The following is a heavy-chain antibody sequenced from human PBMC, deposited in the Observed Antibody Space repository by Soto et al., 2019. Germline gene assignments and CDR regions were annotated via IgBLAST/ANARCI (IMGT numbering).Heavy chain of an antibody. V-gene: IGHV4-31*03. D-gene: IGHD2-15*01. J-gene: IGHJ5*02. CDR2: IYYSGST. CDR1: GGSISSGGYY. CDR3: ASIVVVAATLRGGFDP. Sequence: KTSETLSLTCTVSGGSISSGGYYWSWIRQHPGKGLEWIGYIYYSGSTYYNPSLKSRVTISVDTSKNQFSLKLSSVTAADTAVYYCASIVVVAATLRGGFDPWGQGTLVTVSS.